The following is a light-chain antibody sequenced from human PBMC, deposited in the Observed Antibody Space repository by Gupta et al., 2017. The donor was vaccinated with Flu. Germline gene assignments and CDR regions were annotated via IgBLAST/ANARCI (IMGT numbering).Light chain of an antibody. J-gene: IGLJ3*02. CDR2: ENK. Sequence: QSALTQPASVSGSPGQSITISCTGTSNDVGSYNLVSWYQQHPGKVPKLMIYENKKRPSGVSNRFSGSKSGTTASLTISGVQAEDEDDYYCGAYATASWVFGGGTKVTVL. CDR1: SNDVGSYNL. CDR3: GAYATASWV. V-gene: IGLV2-23*01.